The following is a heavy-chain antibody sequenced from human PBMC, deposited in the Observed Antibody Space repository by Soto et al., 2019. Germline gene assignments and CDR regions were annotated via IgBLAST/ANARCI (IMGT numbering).Heavy chain of an antibody. J-gene: IGHJ4*02. CDR1: GYTFTGYY. V-gene: IGHV1-2*04. CDR3: ARDMSGYELHY. D-gene: IGHD5-12*01. Sequence: ASLKVSCKASGYTFTGYYMHWVRQAPGQGLEWMGWINPNSGGTNYAQKFQGWVTMTRDTSISTAYMELSRLRSDDTAVYYCARDMSGYELHYWGQGTLGTVSA. CDR2: INPNSGGT.